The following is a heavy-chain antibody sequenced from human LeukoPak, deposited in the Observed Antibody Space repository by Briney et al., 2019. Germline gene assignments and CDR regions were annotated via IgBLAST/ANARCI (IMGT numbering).Heavy chain of an antibody. J-gene: IGHJ4*02. CDR2: ISYDGSNK. D-gene: IGHD6-13*01. V-gene: IGHV3-30*18. CDR3: AKDGADGSSSWYGDY. Sequence: GGSLRLSCAASGFTFSSYGMHWVRQAPGKGLEWVAVISYDGSNKYYADSVKGRFTISRDNSKNTLYLQMNSLRAEDTAVYYCAKDGADGSSSWYGDYWGQGTLVTVSS. CDR1: GFTFSSYG.